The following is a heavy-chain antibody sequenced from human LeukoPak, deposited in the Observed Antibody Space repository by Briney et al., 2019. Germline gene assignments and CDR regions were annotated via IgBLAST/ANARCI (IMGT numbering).Heavy chain of an antibody. D-gene: IGHD1-26*01. Sequence: SETLSLTCAVYGGSFSGYYWSWIRQPPGKGLEWIGEINHSGSTNYNPSLKSRVTISVDTSKNQFSLKLSSVTAADTAVYYCARKKWTPDDYFDYWGQGTRVTVSS. CDR3: ARKKWTPDDYFDY. V-gene: IGHV4-34*01. CDR1: GGSFSGYY. CDR2: INHSGST. J-gene: IGHJ4*02.